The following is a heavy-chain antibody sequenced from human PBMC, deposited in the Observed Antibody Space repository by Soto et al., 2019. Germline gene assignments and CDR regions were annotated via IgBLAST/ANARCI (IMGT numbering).Heavy chain of an antibody. V-gene: IGHV3-9*01. Sequence: EVQLVESGGGLVQPGRSLRLSCAASGFTFDDYAMQWVRQAPGKGLEWVSGISWNSGSIGYADSVKGRFTISRDNAKNSLYLQMHSLRAEDTALYYCAKDRGFGCSGGSCYLAWEGFDYWGQGTLVTVSS. CDR1: GFTFDDYA. CDR2: ISWNSGSI. D-gene: IGHD2-15*01. J-gene: IGHJ4*02. CDR3: AKDRGFGCSGGSCYLAWEGFDY.